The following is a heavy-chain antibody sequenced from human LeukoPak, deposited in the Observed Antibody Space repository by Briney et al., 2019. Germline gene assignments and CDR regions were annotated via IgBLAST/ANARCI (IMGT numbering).Heavy chain of an antibody. V-gene: IGHV1-69*04. CDR2: IIPILGIA. D-gene: IGHD2-15*01. CDR1: GGTFSSYT. J-gene: IGHJ5*02. Sequence: VKVSCKASGGTFSSYTISWVRQAPGQGLEWMGRIIPILGIANYAQKFQGRVTITADKSTSTAYMELSSLRYGDTAVYYCARDLVLVGQDPWGQGTLVTVSS. CDR3: ARDLVLVGQDP.